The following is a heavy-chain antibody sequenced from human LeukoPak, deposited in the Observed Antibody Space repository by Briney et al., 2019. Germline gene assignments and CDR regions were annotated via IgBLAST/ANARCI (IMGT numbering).Heavy chain of an antibody. J-gene: IGHJ5*02. CDR1: GGSISSSSYY. D-gene: IGHD2-21*02. CDR2: IYTSGST. V-gene: IGHV4-39*07. Sequence: NSSETLSLTCTVSGGSISSSSYYWGWIRQPPGKGLEWIGRIYTSGSTNYNPSLKSRVTMSVDTSKNQFSLKLSSVTAADTAVYYCARNDCGGDCYYRNWFDPWGQGTLVTVSS. CDR3: ARNDCGGDCYYRNWFDP.